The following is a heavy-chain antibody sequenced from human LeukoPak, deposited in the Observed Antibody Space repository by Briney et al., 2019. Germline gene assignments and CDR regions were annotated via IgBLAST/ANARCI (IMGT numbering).Heavy chain of an antibody. CDR2: IYPGDSDT. J-gene: IGHJ4*02. Sequence: GESLKISCKGSGYSFTNYWIGWVRQMPGKGLEWMGIIYPGDSDTRYSPSFQGQVTTSADKSINTAYLRWSSLKASDTAVYYCARPGIVGTTYYFDYWGQGTLVTVSS. D-gene: IGHD1-26*01. CDR3: ARPGIVGTTYYFDY. V-gene: IGHV5-51*01. CDR1: GYSFTNYW.